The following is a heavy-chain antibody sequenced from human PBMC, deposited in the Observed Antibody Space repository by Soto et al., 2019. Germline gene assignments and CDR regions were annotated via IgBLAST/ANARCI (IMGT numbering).Heavy chain of an antibody. Sequence: PGGSLRLSCAASGFTFSSYAMSWVRQAPGKGLEWVSAISGSGGSTYYADSVKGRFTISRDNSKNTLYLQMNSLRAEDTAVYYCAKGYGSGSPSYYYYYYMDVWGKGTTVTVSS. CDR3: AKGYGSGSPSYYYYYYMDV. V-gene: IGHV3-23*01. CDR1: GFTFSSYA. J-gene: IGHJ6*03. CDR2: ISGSGGST. D-gene: IGHD3-10*01.